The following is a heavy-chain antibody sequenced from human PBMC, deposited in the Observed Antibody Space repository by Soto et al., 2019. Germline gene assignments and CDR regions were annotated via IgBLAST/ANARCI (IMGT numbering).Heavy chain of an antibody. V-gene: IGHV6-1*01. J-gene: IGHJ3*02. CDR1: GDSVSSNSAA. CDR2: TYYRSKWYN. D-gene: IGHD3-3*01. CDR3: ARDQLHLEWLLYEGNEAFDI. Sequence: SQTLSLTCAISGDSVSSNSAAWNWIRQSPSRGLEWLGRTYYRSKWYNDYSVSVKSRITINPDTSKNQFSLQLNSVTPEDTAVYYCARDQLHLEWLLYEGNEAFDIWGQGTMVTVS.